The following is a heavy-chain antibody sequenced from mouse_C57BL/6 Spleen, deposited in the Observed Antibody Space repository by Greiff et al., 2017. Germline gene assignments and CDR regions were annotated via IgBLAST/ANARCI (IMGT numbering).Heavy chain of an antibody. CDR3: ARGGTGWYFDV. V-gene: IGHV1-26*01. CDR2: INPNNGGT. D-gene: IGHD3-3*01. Sequence: VQLQQSGPELVKPGASVKISCKASGYTFTDYYMNWVKQSHGKSLEWIGDINPNNGGTSYNQKFKGKATLTVDKCSSTAYMELRSLTSEDSAVYDCARGGTGWYFDVWGTGTTVTVSS. CDR1: GYTFTDYY. J-gene: IGHJ1*03.